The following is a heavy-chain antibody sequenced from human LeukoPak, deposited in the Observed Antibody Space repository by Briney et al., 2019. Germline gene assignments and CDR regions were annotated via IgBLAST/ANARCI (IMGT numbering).Heavy chain of an antibody. CDR1: GFSITSGYF. D-gene: IGHD4-17*01. Sequence: PSETLSLTCSVSGFSITSGYFWGWIRQPPGKGLEWIGSIYHSGSTYYNPSLKSRVTISVDTSKNQFSLKLSSVTAADTAVYYCARAILRTPYYYYYMDVWGKGTTVTVSS. J-gene: IGHJ6*03. CDR2: IYHSGST. CDR3: ARAILRTPYYYYYMDV. V-gene: IGHV4-38-2*02.